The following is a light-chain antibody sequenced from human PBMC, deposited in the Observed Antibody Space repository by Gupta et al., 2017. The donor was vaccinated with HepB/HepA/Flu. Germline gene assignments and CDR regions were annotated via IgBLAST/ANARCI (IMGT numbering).Light chain of an antibody. Sequence: QSVLTQPPSPSGAPGRRVTISCSGSSSNIGSNYVYWYQQRPGTAPKLLIYRNNQRPSGVPARCSGSKSGTSASLATSGLRSEDEADYYCAASDDSLSGPVFGGGTKLTVL. CDR1: SSNIGSNY. J-gene: IGLJ3*02. V-gene: IGLV1-47*01. CDR3: AASDDSLSGPV. CDR2: RNN.